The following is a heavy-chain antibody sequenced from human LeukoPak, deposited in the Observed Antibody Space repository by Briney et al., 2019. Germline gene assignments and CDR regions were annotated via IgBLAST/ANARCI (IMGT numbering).Heavy chain of an antibody. CDR3: ARDIVLIAVAVRGSFDI. CDR2: INWNGGST. J-gene: IGHJ3*02. V-gene: IGHV3-20*04. CDR1: GFPFDDYG. D-gene: IGHD6-19*01. Sequence: GGTLRLSCAASGFPFDDYGMNWVRQVPGKGLEWVSGINWNGGSTGYADSVKGRFTISRDNAKSSLYLQMNSLRAEDTALYYCARDIVLIAVAVRGSFDIWGQGTMVTVSS.